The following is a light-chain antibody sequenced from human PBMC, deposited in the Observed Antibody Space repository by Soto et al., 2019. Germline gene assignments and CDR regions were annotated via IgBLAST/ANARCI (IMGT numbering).Light chain of an antibody. CDR1: QSVSSSY. CDR2: DAS. V-gene: IGKV3-20*01. J-gene: IGKJ2*01. CDR3: HQYGNSPQT. Sequence: EIVLTQSPGTLSLSPGERATLSCRASQSVSSSYSAWYLQKPGQAPRLLIFDASSRATGIPDRFSGSASGTDFTLTITRLEPEDFAVYYCHQYGNSPQTFGQGTKLEIK.